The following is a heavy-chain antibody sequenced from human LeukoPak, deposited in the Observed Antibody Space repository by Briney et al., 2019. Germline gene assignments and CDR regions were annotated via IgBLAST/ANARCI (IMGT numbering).Heavy chain of an antibody. J-gene: IGHJ1*01. CDR3: ARGPSPYCSGDSCYSFLYLHH. D-gene: IGHD2-15*01. CDR1: GYTFTSYD. V-gene: IGHV1-8*01. Sequence: ASLKLSCKASGYTFTSYDMNWVRQATGQGLEWMGWMNTNSGNTGYAQKFQGRVTTTRNTSISTAYMELSTLRYEDTAVYYCARGPSPYCSGDSCYSFLYLHHWGQGTLVTVSS. CDR2: MNTNSGNT.